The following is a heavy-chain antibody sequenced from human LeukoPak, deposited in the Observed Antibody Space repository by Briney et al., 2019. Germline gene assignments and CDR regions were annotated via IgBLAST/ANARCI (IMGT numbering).Heavy chain of an antibody. Sequence: SETLSLTCTVSGGSISSSSYYWGWVRQPPGKGLEWIGSIYYSGSTYYNPSLKSRVTIPVDTSKTQFSLKLSSVTAADTAVYYCARHTIRGYDVSTFDYWGQGTLVTVSS. V-gene: IGHV4-39*01. CDR2: IYYSGST. J-gene: IGHJ4*02. CDR3: ARHTIRGYDVSTFDY. D-gene: IGHD5-12*01. CDR1: GGSISSSSYY.